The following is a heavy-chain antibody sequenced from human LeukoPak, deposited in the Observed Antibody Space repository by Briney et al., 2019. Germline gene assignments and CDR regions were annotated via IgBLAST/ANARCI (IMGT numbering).Heavy chain of an antibody. V-gene: IGHV4-59*01. CDR3: ARDGIRRYYDSSGYYGYYYYGMDV. J-gene: IGHJ6*02. D-gene: IGHD3-22*01. Sequence: PSETLSLTCTVSSSSISSYYWSWIRQPPGKGLEWIGYIYYSGSTNYNPSLKSRVTIPVDTSKNQFSLKLSSVTAADTAVYYCARDGIRRYYDSSGYYGYYYYGMDVWGQGTTVTVSS. CDR2: IYYSGST. CDR1: SSSISSYY.